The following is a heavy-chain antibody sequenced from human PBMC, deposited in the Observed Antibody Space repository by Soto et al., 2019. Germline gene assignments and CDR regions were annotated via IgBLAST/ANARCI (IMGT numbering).Heavy chain of an antibody. D-gene: IGHD6-19*01. CDR1: GFTFRNYA. CDR3: AKCFVETGSNRGWPWAFRY. J-gene: IGHJ4*02. V-gene: IGHV3-23*01. CDR2: ISGSGGTT. Sequence: EVQLLESGGGLVQPGRSLRLSCAASGFTFRNYAMSWVRQAPGQGLDWVSAISGSGGTTYYADSVKGRFTISRDNSKNTLFLQMNSLRAADAAVYYCAKCFVETGSNRGWPWAFRYWGQGTLVTVSS.